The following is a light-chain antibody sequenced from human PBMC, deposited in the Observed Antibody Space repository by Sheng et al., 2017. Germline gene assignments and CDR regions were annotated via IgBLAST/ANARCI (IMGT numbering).Light chain of an antibody. J-gene: IGKJ1*01. CDR2: AAS. CDR1: QSISSY. Sequence: DIQMTQSPSSLSASVGDRVTITCRASQSISSYLNWYQQKPGKAPKLLIYAASSLQSGVPSRFSGSGSGTDFTLTISSLQPEDFATYYCQQSYTYPTWTFGQGTKVEIK. V-gene: IGKV1-39*01. CDR3: QQSYTYPTWT.